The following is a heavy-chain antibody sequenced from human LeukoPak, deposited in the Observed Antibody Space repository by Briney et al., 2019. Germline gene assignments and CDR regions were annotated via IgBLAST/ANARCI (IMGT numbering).Heavy chain of an antibody. Sequence: VASVKVSCKASGYSFTTYDVNWVRQAPGQGLEWMGWMNPKSGNTGYAPKFQGRVTMTRSTSIDTAFMELKSLSFEDTAVYYCAKATTTIAAVPHNPWGQGTLVTVSS. CDR2: MNPKSGNT. CDR3: AKATTTIAAVPHNP. J-gene: IGHJ5*02. V-gene: IGHV1-8*01. D-gene: IGHD6-13*01. CDR1: GYSFTTYD.